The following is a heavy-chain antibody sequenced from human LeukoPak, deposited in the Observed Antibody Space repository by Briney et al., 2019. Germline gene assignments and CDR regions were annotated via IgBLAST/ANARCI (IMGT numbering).Heavy chain of an antibody. Sequence: PSETLSLXCAVYGGSFSGYYWSWIRQPPGKGLEWIGEINHSGSTNYNPSLKSRVTISVDTSKNQFSLKLSSVTAADTAVYYCARATAGYSSGWKRENWFDPWGQGTLVIVSS. CDR2: INHSGST. J-gene: IGHJ5*02. V-gene: IGHV4-34*01. CDR1: GGSFSGYY. D-gene: IGHD6-19*01. CDR3: ARATAGYSSGWKRENWFDP.